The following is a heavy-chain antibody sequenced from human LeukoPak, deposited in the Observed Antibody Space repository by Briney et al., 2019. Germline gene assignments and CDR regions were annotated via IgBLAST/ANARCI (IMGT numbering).Heavy chain of an antibody. V-gene: IGHV4-39*01. CDR3: ARQFLTGYFLDY. J-gene: IGHJ4*02. CDR2: IYYSGST. Sequence: SETLSLTCTVSGGSISSSSYYWGWLRQPPGKGLEWIGGIYYSGSTYYNPSPKSRVTISVDTSKNQFSLKLSSVTAADTAVYYCARQFLTGYFLDYWGQGTLVTVSS. D-gene: IGHD3-9*01. CDR1: GGSISSSSYY.